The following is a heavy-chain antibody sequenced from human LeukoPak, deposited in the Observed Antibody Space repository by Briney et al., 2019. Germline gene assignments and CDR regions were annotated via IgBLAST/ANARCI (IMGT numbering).Heavy chain of an antibody. V-gene: IGHV1-2*02. Sequence: ASVKVSCKASGYTFTGYYLYWVRQAPGLGLEWMGWINPNSGDTNYAQKFQGRVTMTRDTSISTAYMELSRLSSDDTAVYYCARTADCSSSSCYGVLDYWGQGTLVTVSS. CDR3: ARTADCSSSSCYGVLDY. CDR1: GYTFTGYY. J-gene: IGHJ4*02. D-gene: IGHD2-2*01. CDR2: INPNSGDT.